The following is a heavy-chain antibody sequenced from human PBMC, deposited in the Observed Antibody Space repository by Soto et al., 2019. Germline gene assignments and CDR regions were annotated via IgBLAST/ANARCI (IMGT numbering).Heavy chain of an antibody. V-gene: IGHV3-30*18. Sequence: QVQLVESGGGVAHPGRSRRLSGGAAGFSLSSHAMHLVRQAPGRGLEWVAVISHDGSFKSYADSLRGRFTVSRDNSKNTLYLQIHSLSPEDTAVYYCAKLEGSVPVDGDWFDPWGQGTLVTVSP. CDR1: GFSLSSHA. J-gene: IGHJ5*02. CDR3: AKLEGSVPVDGDWFDP. D-gene: IGHD6-19*01. CDR2: ISHDGSFK.